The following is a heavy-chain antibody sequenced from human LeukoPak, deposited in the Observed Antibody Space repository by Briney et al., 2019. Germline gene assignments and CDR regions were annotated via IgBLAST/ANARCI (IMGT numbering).Heavy chain of an antibody. V-gene: IGHV3-48*04. CDR1: GFTFSSYS. D-gene: IGHD3-22*01. CDR2: ISSSSSTI. J-gene: IGHJ4*02. Sequence: GGSLRLSCAASGFTFSSYSMNWVRQAPGKGLEWVSYISSSSSTIYYADSVKGRFTISRDNAKNSLYLQMNSLRAEDTAVYYCAKWGYYYDRSGYSDTVDYWGQGTLVTVSS. CDR3: AKWGYYYDRSGYSDTVDY.